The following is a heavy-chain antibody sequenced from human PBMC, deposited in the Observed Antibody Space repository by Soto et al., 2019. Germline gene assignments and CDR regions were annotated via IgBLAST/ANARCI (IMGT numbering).Heavy chain of an antibody. Sequence: EVQLLESGGGLVQPGGSLRLSCTASGFTFSDHAMTWVRQAPGKGLEWLSGISGGGSGAYYADSVKGRFTVSRANSNNTLFLQMDSMRGEDTAVDYCSTELWWYTHWGQGTLVTVSS. V-gene: IGHV3-23*01. CDR2: ISGGGSGA. J-gene: IGHJ4*02. CDR1: GFTFSDHA. CDR3: STELWWYTH. D-gene: IGHD2-15*01.